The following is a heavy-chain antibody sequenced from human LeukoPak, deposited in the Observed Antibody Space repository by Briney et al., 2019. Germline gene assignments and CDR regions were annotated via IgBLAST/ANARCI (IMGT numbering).Heavy chain of an antibody. D-gene: IGHD3-22*01. CDR3: ARDGGYYYDSSGNEVYFQH. CDR1: GGSISSGGYY. J-gene: IGHJ1*01. V-gene: IGHV4-31*03. Sequence: SETLSLTCTVSGGSISSGGYYWSWIRQHPGKGLEWIGNIYCSGSTYYNPSLKSRATISVDTSKNHFSLRLSSVAAADTAVYYCARDGGYYYDSSGNEVYFQHWGQGTLVTVSS. CDR2: IYCSGST.